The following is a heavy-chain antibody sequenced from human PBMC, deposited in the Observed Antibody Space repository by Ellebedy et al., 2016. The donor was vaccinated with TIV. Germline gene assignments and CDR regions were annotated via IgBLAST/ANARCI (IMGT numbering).Heavy chain of an antibody. Sequence: GESLKISXAASGFTFSNYAMNWVRQAPGKGLEWVSSISDSSSYIYYTDSIKSRFTISRDNTRYSLYLQMNSLRAEDTAVYYCARADTGYCSSASCYLDLDYWGQGTLVTVSS. CDR1: GFTFSNYA. CDR3: ARADTGYCSSASCYLDLDY. CDR2: ISDSSSYI. V-gene: IGHV3-21*01. J-gene: IGHJ4*02. D-gene: IGHD2-2*01.